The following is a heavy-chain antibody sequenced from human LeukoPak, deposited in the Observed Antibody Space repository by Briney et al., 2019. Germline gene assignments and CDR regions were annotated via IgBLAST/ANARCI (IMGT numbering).Heavy chain of an antibody. CDR1: GGTFSSYA. V-gene: IGHV1-69*04. CDR2: IIPILGIA. CDR3: ARTIAVAGSYGMDV. Sequence: SVKVSCKASGGTFSSYAISWVRQAPGQGLEWMGRIIPILGIANYAQKFQGRVTITADKSTSTAYMELSSLRAEDTAVYYCARTIAVAGSYGMDVWGQGTTVTVSS. J-gene: IGHJ6*02. D-gene: IGHD6-19*01.